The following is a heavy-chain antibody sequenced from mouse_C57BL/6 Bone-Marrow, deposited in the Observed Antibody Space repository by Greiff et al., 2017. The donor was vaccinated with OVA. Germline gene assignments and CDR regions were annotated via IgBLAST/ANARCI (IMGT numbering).Heavy chain of an antibody. V-gene: IGHV14-4*01. Sequence: EVQLQQSGAELVRPGASVKLSCTASGFNIKDDYMHWVKQRPEQGLEWIGWIDPENGDTEYASKFQGKATITADTSSNTAYLQLSSLTSEDTAVYFCARGALGYFDYWGQGTTLTVSS. J-gene: IGHJ2*01. CDR1: GFNIKDDY. CDR2: IDPENGDT. CDR3: ARGALGYFDY. D-gene: IGHD4-1*01.